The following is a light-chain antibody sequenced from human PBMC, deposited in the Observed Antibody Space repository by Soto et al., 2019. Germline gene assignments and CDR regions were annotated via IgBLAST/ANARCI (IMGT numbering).Light chain of an antibody. CDR2: GAS. CDR3: QQYYRWRT. V-gene: IGKV3-15*01. CDR1: QSISSS. J-gene: IGKJ1*01. Sequence: EIVMTQSPATLSVSPGERVTLSCRASQSISSSLAWYQHKPGQAPRLLIYGASTRATGISASFSGSGSGTKFTLTISSLQSEDFSVYYCQQYYRWRTFGQGTKVEF.